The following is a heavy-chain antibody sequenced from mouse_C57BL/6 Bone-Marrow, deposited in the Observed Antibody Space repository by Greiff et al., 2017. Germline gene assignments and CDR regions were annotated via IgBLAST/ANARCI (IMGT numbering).Heavy chain of an antibody. D-gene: IGHD1-1*01. V-gene: IGHV1-55*01. J-gene: IGHJ2*01. CDR2: IYPGSGST. CDR3: ARGAFNTTVVATSDY. Sequence: VQLQQPGAELVKPGASVKMSCKASGYTFTSYWITWVKQRPGPGLEWIGGIYPGSGSTNYNEKFKSKATLTVDTSSSTAYMQLSSLTSEDSAVYYGARGAFNTTVVATSDYWGQGTTLTVSS. CDR1: GYTFTSYW.